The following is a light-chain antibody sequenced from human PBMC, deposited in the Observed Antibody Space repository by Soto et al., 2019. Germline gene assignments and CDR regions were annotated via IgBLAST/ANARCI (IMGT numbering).Light chain of an antibody. CDR2: GAS. Sequence: DIQMTQSPSSLSASIGDRITITCRASQSISTYLNWYQQRPGKAPNLLIYGASTLHNGVPSRFSSSGSATDFTLTISSLQPEDFATYYCQQSFITPPLTFGGGTKVEIK. V-gene: IGKV1-39*01. CDR3: QQSFITPPLT. J-gene: IGKJ4*01. CDR1: QSISTY.